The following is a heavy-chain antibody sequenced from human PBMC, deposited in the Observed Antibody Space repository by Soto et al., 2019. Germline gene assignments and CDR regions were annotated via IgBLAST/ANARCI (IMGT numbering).Heavy chain of an antibody. D-gene: IGHD6-13*01. V-gene: IGHV3-9*01. Sequence: SLGLSCAACGVTLDDYAMHWVRQVPGKGLEWVSGINWNSGSIGYGDSVKGRFAISRDNAKNSLHLQMNSLSAEDTAFYYCVKDESINWYSGHFRHWGQGTLVTVSS. CDR1: GVTLDDYA. CDR3: VKDESINWYSGHFRH. CDR2: INWNSGSI. J-gene: IGHJ1*01.